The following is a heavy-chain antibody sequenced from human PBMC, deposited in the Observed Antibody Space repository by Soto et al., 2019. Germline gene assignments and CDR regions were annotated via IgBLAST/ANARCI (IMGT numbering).Heavy chain of an antibody. J-gene: IGHJ4*01. CDR3: SRVGGGSYSEDY. CDR2: IIPILGIA. Sequence: QVQLVQSGAEVKKPGSSVKVSCKASGGTFSSYTISWVRQAPGQGLEWMGRIIPILGIANYAQKFQGRVTITADKSASRAYEQLCSLRFEDAAVYYCSRVGGGSYSEDYWGQGTLVTVSS. V-gene: IGHV1-69*02. CDR1: GGTFSSYT. D-gene: IGHD2-15*01.